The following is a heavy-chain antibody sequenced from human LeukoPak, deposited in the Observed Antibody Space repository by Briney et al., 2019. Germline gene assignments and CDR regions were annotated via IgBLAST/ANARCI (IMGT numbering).Heavy chain of an antibody. D-gene: IGHD3-22*01. J-gene: IGHJ3*02. CDR1: GGSFSGYY. Sequence: PSETLSLTCAVYGGSFSGYYWGWIRQPPGKGLEWIGEINHSGSTNYNPSLKSRVTISVDTSKTQFSLKLSSVTAADTAVYYCARLDNGYYDSTGHAFDIWGQGTMVTVSS. CDR2: INHSGST. CDR3: ARLDNGYYDSTGHAFDI. V-gene: IGHV4-34*01.